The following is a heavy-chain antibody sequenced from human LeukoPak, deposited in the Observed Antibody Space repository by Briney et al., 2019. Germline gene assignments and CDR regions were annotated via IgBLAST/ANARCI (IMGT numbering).Heavy chain of an antibody. CDR3: ARSSGSYSGLGDY. CDR2: TYYRSKWYN. D-gene: IGHD6-19*01. J-gene: IGHJ4*02. CDR1: GDCVSSNSAA. Sequence: SQTLSLTCAISGDCVSSNSAAWNWIRQSPSRGLEWLGRTYYRSKWYNDYAVSVNSRITINPDTSKNQISLQLNSVTPEDTAVYYCARSSGSYSGLGDYWGQGTLVTVSS. V-gene: IGHV6-1*01.